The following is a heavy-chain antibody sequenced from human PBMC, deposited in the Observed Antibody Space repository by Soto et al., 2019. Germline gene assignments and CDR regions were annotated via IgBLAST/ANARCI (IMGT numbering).Heavy chain of an antibody. CDR3: ARAREKDIVVVPAAIRSYYYYGMDV. CDR1: GGSISSYY. D-gene: IGHD2-2*02. J-gene: IGHJ6*02. Sequence: SETLSLTCTVSGGSISSYYWSWIRQPAGKGLEWIGRIYTSGSTNYNPSLKSRVTMSVDTSKNQFSLKLSSVTAADTAVYYCARAREKDIVVVPAAIRSYYYYGMDVWGQGTTVTSP. CDR2: IYTSGST. V-gene: IGHV4-4*07.